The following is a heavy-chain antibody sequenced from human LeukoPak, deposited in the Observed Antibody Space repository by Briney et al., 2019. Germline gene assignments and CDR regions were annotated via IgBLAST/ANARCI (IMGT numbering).Heavy chain of an antibody. CDR3: ARYLRWSHYWYFDL. CDR2: IWYDGSNK. CDR1: GFTLSIYG. V-gene: IGHV3-33*01. J-gene: IGHJ2*01. Sequence: GGSLRLSCAASGFTLSIYGMHWVRQAPGKGLEWVAVIWYDGSNKYYADSVKGRFTISRDNSKNTLYLQMNSLRAEDTAVYYCARYLRWSHYWYFDLWGRGTLVTVSS. D-gene: IGHD2-15*01.